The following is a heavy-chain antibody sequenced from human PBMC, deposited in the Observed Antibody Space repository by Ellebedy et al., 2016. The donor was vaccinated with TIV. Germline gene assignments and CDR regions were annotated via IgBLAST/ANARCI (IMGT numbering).Heavy chain of an antibody. D-gene: IGHD2-15*01. V-gene: IGHV3-30*18. CDR3: TKDKGTGGSCHDY. Sequence: PGGSLRLSCVASGFTFSSYGMHWVRQAPGKGPEWVAIISYDGTDKDYADSVKGRFTISRDNSKNTLYLQRNSLRAEDSAVYYCTKDKGTGGSCHDYWGQGTLVTVSS. CDR2: ISYDGTDK. J-gene: IGHJ4*02. CDR1: GFTFSSYG.